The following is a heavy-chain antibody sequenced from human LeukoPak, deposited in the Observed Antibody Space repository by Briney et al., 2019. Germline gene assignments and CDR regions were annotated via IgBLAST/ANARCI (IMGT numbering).Heavy chain of an antibody. Sequence: PGGSLRLSCAASGFTFSSYSMNWVRQAPGKGLEWVSYISSSSSTIYYADSVKGRFTISRDNAKNSLYLQMNSLRAEDTAVYYCARGLITNFGVVINGYYYGMDVWGQGTTVTVSS. CDR1: GFTFSSYS. CDR2: ISSSSSTI. D-gene: IGHD3-3*01. J-gene: IGHJ6*02. CDR3: ARGLITNFGVVINGYYYGMDV. V-gene: IGHV3-48*01.